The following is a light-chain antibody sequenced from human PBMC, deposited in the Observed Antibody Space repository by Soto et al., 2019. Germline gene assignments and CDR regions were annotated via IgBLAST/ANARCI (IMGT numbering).Light chain of an antibody. J-gene: IGLJ1*01. Sequence: QLVLTQPHSVSGSPGQSVTISCTGTSSDVGGYNYVSWYQHHPGKAPKLIIYDVSERPSGVPDRFSGSKSGNTGNTASLTISGLQAEDEADYYCCSYAGSYTHVFGSGTKLTV. V-gene: IGLV2-11*01. CDR3: CSYAGSYTHV. CDR1: SSDVGGYNY. CDR2: DVS.